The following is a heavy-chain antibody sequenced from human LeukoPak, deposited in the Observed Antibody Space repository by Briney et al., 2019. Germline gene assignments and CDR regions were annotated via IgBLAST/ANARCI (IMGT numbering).Heavy chain of an antibody. CDR1: GYTFTDYY. J-gene: IGHJ4*02. Sequence: PWASAKVSCTASGYTFTDYYMHWVRQAPGQGLEWMGWIYPSSGATNYAQKFQGRVTMTRDTSISTAYMELSRLTSDDTAVYYCASVTYTSLTPFDYWGQGTLVTVSS. V-gene: IGHV1-2*02. CDR2: IYPSSGAT. CDR3: ASVTYTSLTPFDY. D-gene: IGHD2-2*01.